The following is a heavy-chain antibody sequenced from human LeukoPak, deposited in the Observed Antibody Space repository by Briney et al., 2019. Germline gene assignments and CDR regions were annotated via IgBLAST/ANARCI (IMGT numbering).Heavy chain of an antibody. V-gene: IGHV3-21*01. CDR1: GFTFNTYS. Sequence: GGSLRLSCAASGFTFNTYSMNWVRQAPGKGLEWVSSISSSSSYIYYADSVKGQFTISRDNAKNSLYLQMNSLRAEDTAVYYCARLADDYGDFDDYWGQGTLVTVSS. D-gene: IGHD4-17*01. CDR2: ISSSSSYI. J-gene: IGHJ4*02. CDR3: ARLADDYGDFDDY.